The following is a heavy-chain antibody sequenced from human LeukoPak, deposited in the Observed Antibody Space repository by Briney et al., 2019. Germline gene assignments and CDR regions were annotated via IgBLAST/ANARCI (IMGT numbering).Heavy chain of an antibody. J-gene: IGHJ3*02. CDR3: ARDYLSLGYCSSTSCSRAFDI. D-gene: IGHD2-2*01. CDR1: GGTFSSYA. Sequence: SVKVSCKASGGTFSSYAISWVRQAPGQGLEWMGVIIPIFGTANYAQKFQGRVTITADESTSTAYMELSSLRSEDTAVYYCARDYLSLGYCSSTSCSRAFDIWGQGTMVTVSS. CDR2: IIPIFGTA. V-gene: IGHV1-69*13.